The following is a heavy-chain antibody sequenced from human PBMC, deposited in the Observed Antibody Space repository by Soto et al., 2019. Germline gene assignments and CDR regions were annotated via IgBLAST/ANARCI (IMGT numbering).Heavy chain of an antibody. CDR2: INAGNGNT. CDR3: ARGVENIVVVLDVFGYYGMDV. D-gene: IGHD2-2*01. J-gene: IGHJ6*02. CDR1: GYSFTSYA. Sequence: VASVKVSCKASGYSFTSYAIYWVRQAPGQRLEWMGWINAGNGNTKYSQKLQGRVTFTGDTSASTAHMELSSLRSEDTAVYFCARGVENIVVVLDVFGYYGMDVWGQGTTVTVYS. V-gene: IGHV1-3*01.